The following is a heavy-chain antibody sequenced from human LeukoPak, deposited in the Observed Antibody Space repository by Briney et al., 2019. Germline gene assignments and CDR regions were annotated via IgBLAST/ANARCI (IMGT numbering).Heavy chain of an antibody. CDR2: IISDGSST. CDR3: ARDLELVYYDSSGYDY. D-gene: IGHD3-22*01. V-gene: IGHV3-74*01. Sequence: GGSLRLSCAASGFTFSSYWMHWVRQAPGKGLVWVSRIISDGSSTSYADSVKGRFTISRDNAKNTLYLQMNSLRAEDSAVYYCARDLELVYYDSSGYDYWGQGTLVTVSP. CDR1: GFTFSSYW. J-gene: IGHJ4*02.